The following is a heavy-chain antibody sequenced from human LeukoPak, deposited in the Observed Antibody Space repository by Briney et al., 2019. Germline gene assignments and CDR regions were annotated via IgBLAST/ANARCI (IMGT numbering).Heavy chain of an antibody. V-gene: IGHV3-20*04. D-gene: IGHD6-13*01. Sequence: GGSLRLSCAASGFTFDDYGMSWVRQAPGKGLEWVSGINWNGGSTGYADSVKGRFTISRGNAKNSLCLQMNSLRAEDTAMYYCARHFRYSGYVPGISAAGTMEGYWFDPWGQGTLVTVSS. CDR2: INWNGGST. CDR1: GFTFDDYG. CDR3: ARHFRYSGYVPGISAAGTMEGYWFDP. J-gene: IGHJ5*02.